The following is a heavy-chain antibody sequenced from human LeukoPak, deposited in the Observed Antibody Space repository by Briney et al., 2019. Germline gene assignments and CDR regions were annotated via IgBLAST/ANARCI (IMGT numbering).Heavy chain of an antibody. D-gene: IGHD4-17*01. CDR1: GFTVSSNY. V-gene: IGHV3-53*01. CDR2: IYSGGST. Sequence: PGGSLRLSCAASGFTVSSNYMSWVRQAPGKGLEWVSVIYSGGSTYYADSVKGRFTISRDNSKNTLYLQMNSLRAEDTAVYYCARDCGAYGDYVTGAFDIWGQGTMATVSS. J-gene: IGHJ3*02. CDR3: ARDCGAYGDYVTGAFDI.